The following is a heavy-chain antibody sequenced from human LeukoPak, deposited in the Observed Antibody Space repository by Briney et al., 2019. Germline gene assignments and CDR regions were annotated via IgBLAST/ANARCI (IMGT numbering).Heavy chain of an antibody. J-gene: IGHJ6*02. CDR2: TYYRSKWYN. D-gene: IGHD6-19*01. V-gene: IGHV6-1*01. CDR3: ARDENIPGIAVASHLGGYYYYYGMDV. CDR1: GDSVSSNSAA. Sequence: SQTLSLTCAISGDSVSSNSAAWNWIRQSPSRGLEWLGRTYYRSKWYNDYAVSVKSRITINPDTSKNQFSLQLNSVTPEDTAVYYCARDENIPGIAVASHLGGYYYYYGMDVWGQGTTVTVSS.